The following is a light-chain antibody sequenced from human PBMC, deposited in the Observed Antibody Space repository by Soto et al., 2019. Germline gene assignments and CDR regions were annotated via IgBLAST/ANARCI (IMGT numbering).Light chain of an antibody. CDR2: GAS. CDR1: QSVSSN. V-gene: IGKV3-15*01. J-gene: IGKJ5*01. Sequence: EIVMTQSPATLSVSPGERATLSCRASQSVSSNLAWYQQKPGQAPRLLIYGASTRATGIPARFSGSGSGTEFTLTISSLQSEDFAVYYGQQYNNWPITVGQGTRLEIK. CDR3: QQYNNWPIT.